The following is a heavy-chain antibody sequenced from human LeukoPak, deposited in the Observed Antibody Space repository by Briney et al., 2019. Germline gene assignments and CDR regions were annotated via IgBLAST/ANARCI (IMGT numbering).Heavy chain of an antibody. Sequence: GGSLRLSCAASGFTFSGSAMHWVRQASGKGLEWVGRIRSKANSYATAYAASVKGRFTISRDDSKSSAYLQMNSLKTEDTAVYYCTRFGYTSGWFLFDFWGQGTLVTVSS. CDR2: IRSKANSYAT. V-gene: IGHV3-73*01. D-gene: IGHD6-19*01. CDR1: GFTFSGSA. J-gene: IGHJ4*02. CDR3: TRFGYTSGWFLFDF.